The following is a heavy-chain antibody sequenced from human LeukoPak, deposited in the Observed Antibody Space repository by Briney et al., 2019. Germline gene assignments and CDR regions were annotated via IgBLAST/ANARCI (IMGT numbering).Heavy chain of an antibody. CDR2: ISSSLNM. J-gene: IGHJ3*02. CDR3: ARDAGIVAFDI. D-gene: IGHD2-15*01. V-gene: IGHV3-21*01. Sequence: PGGSLRLSCAASGFTFSSYTINWVRLAPGKGLEWVSSISSSLNMYFAESVKGRFTISRDSARNSVSLQLNSLRVEDTAVYYCARDAGIVAFDIWGQGTVVTVSS. CDR1: GFTFSSYT.